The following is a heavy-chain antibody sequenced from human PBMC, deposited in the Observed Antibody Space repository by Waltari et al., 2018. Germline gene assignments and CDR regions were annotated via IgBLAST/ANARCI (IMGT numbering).Heavy chain of an antibody. CDR3: VARPTVTNSRYFDS. CDR2: VCCGGTT. J-gene: IGHJ4*02. Sequence: QVQLQESGPGLVKPSETLSLTCGVSGYSINSGFYWAWIRQPPGKGLEWIGGVCCGGTTYFNSSLNSRATISKDASENQFSLRLRFVTAADTAVYFCVARPTVTNSRYFDSWGQGILVIVSS. CDR1: GYSINSGFY. V-gene: IGHV4-38-2*01. D-gene: IGHD4-17*01.